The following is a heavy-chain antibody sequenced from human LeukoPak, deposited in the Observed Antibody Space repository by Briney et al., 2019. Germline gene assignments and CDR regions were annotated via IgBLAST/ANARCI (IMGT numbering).Heavy chain of an antibody. CDR2: ISSSSSYI. J-gene: IGHJ4*02. CDR3: ARVGYSGYDLIY. CDR1: GFTFSSYS. V-gene: IGHV3-21*01. D-gene: IGHD5-12*01. Sequence: GGSLRLSGAASGFTFSSYSMNWVRQAPGKGLEWVSSISSSSSYIYYADSVKGRFTISRDNAKNSLYLQMNSLRAEDTAVYYCARVGYSGYDLIYWGQGTLVTVSS.